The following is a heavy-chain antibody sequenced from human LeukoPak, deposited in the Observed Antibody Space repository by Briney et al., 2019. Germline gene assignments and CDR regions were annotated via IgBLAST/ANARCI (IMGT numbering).Heavy chain of an antibody. J-gene: IGHJ4*02. CDR1: GFTFSSSA. CDR3: AKQLGYCSDGSCYFPY. D-gene: IGHD2-15*01. V-gene: IGHV3-23*01. CDR2: ISNNGGYT. Sequence: GGSLRLSCAASGFTFSSSAMSWVRQAPGKGLEWVSAISNNGGYTYYADSVQGRFTISRDNSKSTLCLQMNSLRAEDTAEYYCAKQLGYCSDGSCYFPYWGQGTLVTVSS.